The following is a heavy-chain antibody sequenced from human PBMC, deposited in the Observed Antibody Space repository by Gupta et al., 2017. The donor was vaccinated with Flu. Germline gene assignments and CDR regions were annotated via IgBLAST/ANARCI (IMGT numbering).Heavy chain of an antibody. J-gene: IGHJ4*02. CDR2: ITWNSGST. V-gene: IGHV3-9*01. D-gene: IGHD2-15*01. CDR3: ARARYCSGGSCYFDY. Sequence: EVQLVESGGGLVQPGRSLRLSCAASGFKFDDYAMYWVRQAPGKGLEWVSSITWNSGSTDYADSVKGRFTISRDNAKNSLYVQMNSLRTEDTALYYCARARYCSGGSCYFDYWGQGALVTVSS. CDR1: GFKFDDYA.